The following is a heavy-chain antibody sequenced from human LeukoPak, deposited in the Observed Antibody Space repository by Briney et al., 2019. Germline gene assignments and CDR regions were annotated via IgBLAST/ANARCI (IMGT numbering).Heavy chain of an antibody. CDR3: ASSLGDYGDYTEAFDI. Sequence: SVKVSCKASVGTFSSYAISWVRQAPGQGLEWMGGINPIFGTANYAQKFQGRVTITADESTSTAYMELSSLRSEDTAVYYCASSLGDYGDYTEAFDIWGQGTMVTVSS. J-gene: IGHJ3*02. CDR1: VGTFSSYA. V-gene: IGHV1-69*13. CDR2: INPIFGTA. D-gene: IGHD4-17*01.